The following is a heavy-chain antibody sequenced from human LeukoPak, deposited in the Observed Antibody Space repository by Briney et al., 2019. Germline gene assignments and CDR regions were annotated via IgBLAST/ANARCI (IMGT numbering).Heavy chain of an antibody. D-gene: IGHD3-22*01. V-gene: IGHV3-23*01. CDR3: AKAPYDSSGYDTPFDY. Sequence: GGSLRLSCAASGFTFSSSAMSWVRQAPGKGLEWVSAISGSGGSTYYADSVKGRFIISRDNAKNTLYLQMSSLRAEDTAVYYCAKAPYDSSGYDTPFDYWGQGTLVTVS. CDR2: ISGSGGST. CDR1: GFTFSSSA. J-gene: IGHJ4*02.